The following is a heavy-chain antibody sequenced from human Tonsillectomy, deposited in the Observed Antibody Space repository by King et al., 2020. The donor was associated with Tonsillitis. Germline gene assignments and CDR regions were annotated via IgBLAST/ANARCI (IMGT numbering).Heavy chain of an antibody. CDR2: INPNSGAT. D-gene: IGHD6-19*01. CDR1: GYIFTGYY. Sequence: VQLVESGAEVKKPGASVKVSCKASGYIFTGYYMHWVRQAPGQGLEWMGWINPNSGATNYAQKFQGRVSMTRDTSISTAYMELSRLRSADAAVYYCARVGTWWLVRGTSDDAFDIWGQGTMVTVSS. V-gene: IGHV1-2*02. J-gene: IGHJ3*02. CDR3: ARVGTWWLVRGTSDDAFDI.